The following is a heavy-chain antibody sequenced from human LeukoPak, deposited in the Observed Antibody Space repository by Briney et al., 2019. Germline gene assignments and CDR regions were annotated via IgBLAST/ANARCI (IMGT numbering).Heavy chain of an antibody. Sequence: SVKVSCKASGGTFSSYAINWVRQAPGQGPEWMGRIIPISGTINYAQKFQGRVTITADKSTSTAYMKLSSLKSEDTAVYYCARDSGGPYYYYYYMDVWGKGTTITVPS. CDR1: GGTFSSYA. CDR2: IIPISGTI. V-gene: IGHV1-69*06. D-gene: IGHD2-15*01. J-gene: IGHJ6*03. CDR3: ARDSGGPYYYYYYMDV.